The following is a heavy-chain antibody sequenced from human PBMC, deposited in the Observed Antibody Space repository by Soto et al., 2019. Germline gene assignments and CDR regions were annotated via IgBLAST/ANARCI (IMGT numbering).Heavy chain of an antibody. CDR1: GFTFSNFG. CDR2: IWYDGSNK. Sequence: QVQRVESGGCMVQPGRSLRLSCAASGFTFSNFGMHWVRQAPGKGLEWVTVIWYDGSNKYYADSVKGRFTVSRDDSKNTLYLQMSSLRAEDTAVYYCASDHNRVMDVWGKGTTVTVSS. V-gene: IGHV3-33*01. CDR3: ASDHNRVMDV. D-gene: IGHD1-1*01. J-gene: IGHJ6*03.